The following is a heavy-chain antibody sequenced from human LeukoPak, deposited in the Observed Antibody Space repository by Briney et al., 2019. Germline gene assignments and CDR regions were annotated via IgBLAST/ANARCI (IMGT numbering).Heavy chain of an antibody. V-gene: IGHV3-23*01. CDR3: AKDHGYCSSTSCYSDAFDI. D-gene: IGHD2-2*01. Sequence: PGGSLRLSCAASGFTFSSYAMSWVRQAPGKGLEWVSAIRGSGGSTYYADSVKGRFTISRDNSKNTLYLQMNSLRAEDTAVYYCAKDHGYCSSTSCYSDAFDIWGQGTMVTVSS. J-gene: IGHJ3*02. CDR2: IRGSGGST. CDR1: GFTFSSYA.